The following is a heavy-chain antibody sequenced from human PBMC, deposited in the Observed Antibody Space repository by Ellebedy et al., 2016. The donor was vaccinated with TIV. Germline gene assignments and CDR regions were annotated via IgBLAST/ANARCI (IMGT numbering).Heavy chain of an antibody. CDR2: T. V-gene: IGHV3-48*02. J-gene: IGHJ4*02. D-gene: IGHD1-14*01. Sequence: TRYADSVKGRFTISRDNAKNSLYLQMNSLRDEDTAVYYCARVVAGPVGGDYWGQGTLVTVSS. CDR3: ARVVAGPVGGDY.